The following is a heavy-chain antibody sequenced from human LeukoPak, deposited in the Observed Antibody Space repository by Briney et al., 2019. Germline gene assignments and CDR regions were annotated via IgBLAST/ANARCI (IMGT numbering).Heavy chain of an antibody. CDR2: IYYSGST. J-gene: IGHJ4*02. Sequence: SETLSLTCTVSGGSISSYYWSWIRQPPGKGLEWIGYIYYSGSTNYNPSLKSRVTISVDTSKNQFSLKLSSVTAADTAVYYCASLLLNCSGGSCYSYYFDYWGQGTLVTVSS. D-gene: IGHD2-15*01. CDR1: GGSISSYY. V-gene: IGHV4-59*01. CDR3: ASLLLNCSGGSCYSYYFDY.